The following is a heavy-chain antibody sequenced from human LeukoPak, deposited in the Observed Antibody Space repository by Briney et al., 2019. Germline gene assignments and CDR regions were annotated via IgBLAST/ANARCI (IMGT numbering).Heavy chain of an antibody. D-gene: IGHD3-10*01. J-gene: IGHJ5*02. Sequence: SETLSLTCTVSGGSISSSSYYWGWIRQPPGKGLEWIGRIYYSGSTYYYPSLKSRVTISVDTSKNQFSQKLSSVTAADTAVYYCARPVRGSGSRIGFDPWGQGTLVTVSS. V-gene: IGHV4-39*01. CDR2: IYYSGST. CDR1: GGSISSSSYY. CDR3: ARPVRGSGSRIGFDP.